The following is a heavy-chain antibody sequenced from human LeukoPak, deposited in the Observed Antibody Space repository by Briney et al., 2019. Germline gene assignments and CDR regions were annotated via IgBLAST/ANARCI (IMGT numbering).Heavy chain of an antibody. V-gene: IGHV3-48*03. Sequence: PGGSLRLSCAASGFTFSNYEFNWVRQAPGKGLEWVSYISSSGRNIYYADSVKGRFTISRDNAKNSLYLRMNSLRAEDTAVYYCARDLVQLWSKDYWGQGTLVTVSS. J-gene: IGHJ4*02. D-gene: IGHD5-18*01. CDR1: GFTFSNYE. CDR3: ARDLVQLWSKDY. CDR2: ISSSGRNI.